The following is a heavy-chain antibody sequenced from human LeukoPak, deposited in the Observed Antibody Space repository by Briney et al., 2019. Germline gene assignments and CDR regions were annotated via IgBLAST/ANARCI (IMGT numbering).Heavy chain of an antibody. CDR3: ARGGAVRIQLLWGGYYYGMDV. D-gene: IGHD2-2*01. CDR1: GGSISSCY. V-gene: IGHV4-59*01. Sequence: PSETLSLTCTVSGGSISSCYWSWIRQPPGKGLEWIGYIYYSGSTNYNPSLKSRVTISVDTSKNQFSLKLSSVTAADTAVYYCARGGAVRIQLLWGGYYYGMDVWGQGTTVTVSS. CDR2: IYYSGST. J-gene: IGHJ6*02.